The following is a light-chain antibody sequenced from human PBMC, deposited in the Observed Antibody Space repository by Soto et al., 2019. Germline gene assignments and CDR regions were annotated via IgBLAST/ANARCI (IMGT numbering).Light chain of an antibody. CDR2: GAS. J-gene: IGKJ4*01. CDR3: QQYGSSPLT. Sequence: EIVLTQSPGTLSLSPGDRATISCRASQSVSSCYLAWYQQKPGQAPRLLIYGASSRATGIPDRFSGSGSGTDFTLTISRLEPEDFAVYYCQQYGSSPLTFGGGTKVEIK. V-gene: IGKV3-20*01. CDR1: QSVSSCY.